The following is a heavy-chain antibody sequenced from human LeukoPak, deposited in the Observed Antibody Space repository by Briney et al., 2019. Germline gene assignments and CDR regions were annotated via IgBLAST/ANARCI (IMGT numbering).Heavy chain of an antibody. CDR2: IYYSGST. CDR3: ARTQCNWNDGGAFDI. CDR1: GGSISSYY. Sequence: PSETLSLTCTVSGGSISSYYWSWIRQPPGKGLEWIGYIYYSGSTNYNPSLKSRVTISVDTSKNQFSLKLSSVTAADTAVYYCARTQCNWNDGGAFDIWGQGTMVTVSS. J-gene: IGHJ3*02. D-gene: IGHD1-20*01. V-gene: IGHV4-59*01.